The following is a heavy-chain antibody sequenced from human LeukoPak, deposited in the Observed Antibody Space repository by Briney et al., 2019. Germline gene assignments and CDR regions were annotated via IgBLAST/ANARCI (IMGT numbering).Heavy chain of an antibody. V-gene: IGHV4-39*01. J-gene: IGHJ3*02. CDR2: IYYSGST. CDR1: GGSISSSSYY. D-gene: IGHD3-9*01. Sequence: SETLSLTCTVSGGSISSSSYYWGWIRQPSGKGLEWIGSIYYSGSTYYNPSLKSRATISVDTSKNQFSLKLSSVTAADTAVYYCARGQYVRYFDWRAAFDIWGQGTMVTVSS. CDR3: ARGQYVRYFDWRAAFDI.